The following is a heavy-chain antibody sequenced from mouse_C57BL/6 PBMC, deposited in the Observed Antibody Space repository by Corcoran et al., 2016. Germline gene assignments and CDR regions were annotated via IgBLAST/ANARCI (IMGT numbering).Heavy chain of an antibody. Sequence: DVQLQESGPGLVKPSQSLSLTCSVTGYSITSGYYWNWIRQFPGNKLEWMGYISYDGSNNYNPSLKNRISITRDTSKNQFFLKLNSVTTEDTATYYCARLLRHAMYYWGQGTSVTVSS. CDR2: ISYDGSN. V-gene: IGHV3-6*01. J-gene: IGHJ4*01. D-gene: IGHD1-2*01. CDR1: GYSITSGYY. CDR3: ARLLRHAMYY.